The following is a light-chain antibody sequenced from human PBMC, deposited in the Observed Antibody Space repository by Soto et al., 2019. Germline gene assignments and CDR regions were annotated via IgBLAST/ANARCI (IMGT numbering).Light chain of an antibody. V-gene: IGLV2-14*01. CDR1: SSDVGVYNY. CDR2: EVS. J-gene: IGLJ3*02. CDR3: SSYTTSSSWV. Sequence: QSALTQPASVSGSPGQSITISCTGTSSDVGVYNYVSWYQHHPGKAPKLMIYEVSNRPSGVSNRFSGSKSGNTASLTISGLQAEDEADYYCSSYTTSSSWVFGGGPKLTVL.